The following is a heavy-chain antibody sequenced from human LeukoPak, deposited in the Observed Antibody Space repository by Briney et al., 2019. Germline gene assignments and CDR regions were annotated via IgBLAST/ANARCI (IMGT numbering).Heavy chain of an antibody. CDR3: ARVGTEVAGIDFDY. Sequence: GGSLRLSCAVSGFSLSTYHMSWVRQAPGKGLEWISYITSGSDTIYCADSLKGRVTISRDNDKNSLYLQMNSLRVDDTARYYCARVGTEVAGIDFDYWGQGSLVTVSS. D-gene: IGHD6-19*01. J-gene: IGHJ4*02. CDR1: GFSLSTYH. CDR2: ITSGSDTI. V-gene: IGHV3-48*01.